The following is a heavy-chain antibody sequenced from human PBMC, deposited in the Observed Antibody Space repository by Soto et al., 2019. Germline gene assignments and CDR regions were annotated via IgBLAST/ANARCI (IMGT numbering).Heavy chain of an antibody. J-gene: IGHJ6*02. V-gene: IGHV1-69*01. Sequence: QVQLVQAGAEVKKPGSSVKVSCKASGDTDTNYVISWVRQAPGQGLEWMGGIFPKFGTTYSAQKLQDRLTITADDSTSTVYMQLSSLRLDDTAVYYCEAEMTFGKLSVVWVQGTTVTVSS. CDR2: IFPKFGTT. CDR3: EAEMTFGKLSVV. D-gene: IGHD3-16*02. CDR1: GDTDTNYV.